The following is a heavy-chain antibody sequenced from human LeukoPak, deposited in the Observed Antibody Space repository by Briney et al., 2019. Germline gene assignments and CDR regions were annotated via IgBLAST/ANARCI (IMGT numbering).Heavy chain of an antibody. D-gene: IGHD3-9*01. CDR1: GGSISSYY. V-gene: IGHV4-59*01. J-gene: IGHJ4*02. CDR3: ARQDYDFLIVFPYYFDY. Sequence: PSETLSLTCTVSGGSISSYYWSWIRQPPGKGLEWIGYIYYSGSTNYNPSLKSRVTISVDTSKNQFSLKLSSVTAADTAVYYCARQDYDFLIVFPYYFDYGGREPRVTVSS. CDR2: IYYSGST.